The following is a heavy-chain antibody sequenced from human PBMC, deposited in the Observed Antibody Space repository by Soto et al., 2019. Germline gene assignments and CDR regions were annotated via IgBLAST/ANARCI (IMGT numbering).Heavy chain of an antibody. D-gene: IGHD2-15*01. CDR3: ALYIRGPTLFYFDF. V-gene: IGHV3-23*01. CDR1: GFTFSSYA. Sequence: LRLSCAASGFTFSSYAMTWVRQAPGKGLEWVSVITYNGDNTYYADSVKGRFTISRDNSKDTVHLQMNSVRAEDTAVYYCALYIRGPTLFYFDFWGPGVLVPVSS. J-gene: IGHJ4*02. CDR2: ITYNGDNT.